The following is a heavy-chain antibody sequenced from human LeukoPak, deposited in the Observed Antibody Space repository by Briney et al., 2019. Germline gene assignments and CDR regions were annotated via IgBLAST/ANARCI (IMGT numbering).Heavy chain of an antibody. CDR3: AIREPIGY. J-gene: IGHJ4*02. V-gene: IGHV3-23*01. CDR2: ISGSGDRT. Sequence: GGSLRLSCAASGFTFSSYAMSWVRQAPGKGPEWVSAISGSGDRTDYADSVRGRFTISRDNSKSTLYLQMNSLRVEDTAIYYCAIREPIGYWGQGSLVTVS. CDR1: GFTFSSYA. D-gene: IGHD6-13*01.